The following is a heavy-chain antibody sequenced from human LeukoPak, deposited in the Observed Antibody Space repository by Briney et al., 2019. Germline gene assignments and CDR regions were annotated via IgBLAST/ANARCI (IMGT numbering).Heavy chain of an antibody. Sequence: SETLSLTCTVSGGSINNYYWTWIRQPPGKGLEWIGHIYDSGSTNYNPSLKSRVTISLDTSKNQFSLKLSSVTAADTAVYYCARGQMRDDYGDHFDYWGQGTLVTVSS. J-gene: IGHJ4*02. CDR3: ARGQMRDDYGDHFDY. D-gene: IGHD4-17*01. V-gene: IGHV4-59*12. CDR2: IYDSGST. CDR1: GGSINNYY.